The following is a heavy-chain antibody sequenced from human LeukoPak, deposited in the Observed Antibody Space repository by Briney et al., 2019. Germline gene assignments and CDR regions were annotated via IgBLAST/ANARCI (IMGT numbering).Heavy chain of an antibody. Sequence: GGSLRLSCAASGFTFSSYSMNWVRQAPGKGLEWVSLISGDGGSTYYADSVKGRFTISRDNSKNSLYLQMNSLRTEDTALYYCAKDKSVAVAGRPHYYYYGMDVWGQGTTVTVSS. V-gene: IGHV3-43*02. D-gene: IGHD6-19*01. CDR1: GFTFSSYS. CDR3: AKDKSVAVAGRPHYYYYGMDV. J-gene: IGHJ6*02. CDR2: ISGDGGST.